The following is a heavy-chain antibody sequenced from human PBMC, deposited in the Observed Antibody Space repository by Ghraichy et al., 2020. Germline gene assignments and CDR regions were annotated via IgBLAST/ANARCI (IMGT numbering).Heavy chain of an antibody. CDR3: ARDSGSSWYYFDY. CDR1: GLTLSSYS. V-gene: IGHV3-48*02. Sequence: GGSLRLSCAASGLTLSSYSTNWVRQAPGKGLEWVSYISVGSSSTIYYADSVKGRFTISRDNAKNSLYLQMNSLRDEDTAVYYCARDSGSSWYYFDYWGQGTLVTVSS. CDR2: ISVGSSSTI. J-gene: IGHJ4*02. D-gene: IGHD6-13*01.